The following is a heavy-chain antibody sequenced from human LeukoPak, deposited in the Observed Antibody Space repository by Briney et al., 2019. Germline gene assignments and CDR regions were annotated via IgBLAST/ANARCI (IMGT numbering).Heavy chain of an antibody. CDR1: EFPFTNAW. CDR3: ARNSVTMIVVVIENAFDI. J-gene: IGHJ3*02. CDR2: ISSSSSYI. D-gene: IGHD3-22*01. V-gene: IGHV3-21*01. Sequence: GGSLRLSCTTSEFPFTNAWMSWVRQAPGKGLEWVSSISSSSSYIYYADSVKGRFTISRDNAKNSLYLQMNSLRAEDTAVYYCARNSVTMIVVVIENAFDIWGQGTMVTVSS.